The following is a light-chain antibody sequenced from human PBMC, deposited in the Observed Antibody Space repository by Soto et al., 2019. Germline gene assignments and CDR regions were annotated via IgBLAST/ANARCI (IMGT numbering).Light chain of an antibody. CDR1: QSVRSSY. J-gene: IGKJ2*01. V-gene: IGKV3-20*01. Sequence: EIVLTQSPGTLSLSPGERATLSCRASQSVRSSYLAWYQHKPGQAPRLLIHGASSRVTGTPDRFSGSGSGTDFTLTISSLEPEDYEVYYCQQYGSSQYTFGQGTKLEIK. CDR3: QQYGSSQYT. CDR2: GAS.